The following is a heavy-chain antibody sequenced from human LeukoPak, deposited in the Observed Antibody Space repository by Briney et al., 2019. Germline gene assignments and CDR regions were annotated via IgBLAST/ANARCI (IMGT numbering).Heavy chain of an antibody. CDR3: ARDDIAVAGTWYFDL. CDR1: GGTFSSYA. CDR2: IIPIFGTA. J-gene: IGHJ2*01. Sequence: EASVKVSCKASGGTFSSYAISWVRQAPGQGLEWMGGIIPIFGTANYAQKFQGRVTITADKSTSTAYMELSSLRSEDTAVYYCARDDIAVAGTWYFDLWGRGTLVTVSS. D-gene: IGHD6-19*01. V-gene: IGHV1-69*06.